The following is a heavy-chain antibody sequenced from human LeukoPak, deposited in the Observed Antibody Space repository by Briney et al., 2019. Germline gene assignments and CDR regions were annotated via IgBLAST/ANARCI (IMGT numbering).Heavy chain of an antibody. Sequence: PSETLSLTCAVYGGSFSGYYWSWIRQPPGKGLEWIGEINHSGSTNYNPSLKSRVTISVDTSKNQFSLKLSSVTAAGTAVYYCARGLGYFDWFPRWFDPWGQGTLVTVSS. CDR1: GGSFSGYY. V-gene: IGHV4-34*01. CDR2: INHSGST. J-gene: IGHJ5*02. D-gene: IGHD3-9*01. CDR3: ARGLGYFDWFPRWFDP.